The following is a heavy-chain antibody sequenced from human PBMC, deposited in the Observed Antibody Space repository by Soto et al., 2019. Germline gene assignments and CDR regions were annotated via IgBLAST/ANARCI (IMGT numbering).Heavy chain of an antibody. CDR2: IFSNDEK. CDR1: GFSLSNARMG. Sequence: QVTLKESGPVLVKPTETLTLTCTVSGFSLSNARMGVSWIRQPPGKALEWLEHIFSNDEKSYSTSLKRSLTISNDTSKSQVVLTMTNMDPVDTATYYCARTRNVITPMVGWGKGTTVTVSS. V-gene: IGHV2-26*01. D-gene: IGHD3-16*01. J-gene: IGHJ6*03. CDR3: ARTRNVITPMVG.